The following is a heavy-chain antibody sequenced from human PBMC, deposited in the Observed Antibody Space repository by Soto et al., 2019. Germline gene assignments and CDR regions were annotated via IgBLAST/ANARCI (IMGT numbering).Heavy chain of an antibody. CDR2: IIPIFGTA. CDR3: ARTPLASEQNWFDP. J-gene: IGHJ5*02. D-gene: IGHD6-6*01. Sequence: SVKVSCKASGGTFSSYAISWVRQAPGQGLEWMGGIIPIFGTANYAQKFQGRVTITADESASTAYMELSSLRSEDTAVYYCARTPLASEQNWFDPWGQGTLVTVSS. CDR1: GGTFSSYA. V-gene: IGHV1-69*13.